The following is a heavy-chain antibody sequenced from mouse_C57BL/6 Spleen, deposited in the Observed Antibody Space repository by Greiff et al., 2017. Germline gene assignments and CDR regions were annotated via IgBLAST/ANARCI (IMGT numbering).Heavy chain of an antibody. Sequence: EVKLQESGAELVKPGASVKLSCTASGFNIKDYYMHWVKPRTDQGLEWIGRIDPEAGETKSAPKFQGKATITADPSSTTAYLQLSSLTSEDTAVYYCARSGGYAGFAYWGQGTLVTVSA. V-gene: IGHV14-2*01. J-gene: IGHJ3*01. CDR3: ARSGGYAGFAY. D-gene: IGHD2-2*01. CDR2: IDPEAGET. CDR1: GFNIKDYY.